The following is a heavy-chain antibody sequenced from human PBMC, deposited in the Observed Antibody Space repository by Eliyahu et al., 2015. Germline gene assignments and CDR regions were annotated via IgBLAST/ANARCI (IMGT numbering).Heavy chain of an antibody. V-gene: IGHV2-5*02. CDR2: TYWDEDK. CDR3: ARRAEGVFDY. Sequence: QITLKESGPTLVKPTQTLTLTCTVSGFSVSTSAVGVGWIRQPPGEALEWLALTYWDEDKRYNPSLKSRLTITKDTSKNQVVLTMTNMNPGDTATYYCARRAEGVFDYWGQGTLVTVSA. J-gene: IGHJ4*02. D-gene: IGHD3-16*01. CDR1: GFSVSTSAVG.